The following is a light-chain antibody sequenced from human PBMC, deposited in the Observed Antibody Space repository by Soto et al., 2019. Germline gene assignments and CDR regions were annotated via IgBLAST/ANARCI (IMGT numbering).Light chain of an antibody. J-gene: IGKJ5*01. CDR1: QSIRSNY. CDR3: QQYTGPPTT. V-gene: IGKV3-20*01. Sequence: EIVLTQSPGTLSLSPGERATLSCRASQSIRSNYLAWYQQKPGQAPRFLIYGASTRAAGIPDRFSGSGSGTDFTLTITRLEPEDSAVYFCQQYTGPPTTFGQGTRLEIK. CDR2: GAS.